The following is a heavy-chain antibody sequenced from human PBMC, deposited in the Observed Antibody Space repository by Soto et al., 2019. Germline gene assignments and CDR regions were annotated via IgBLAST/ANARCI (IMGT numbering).Heavy chain of an antibody. CDR2: ISGSGGST. CDR3: AKAWGITIFGEGWYFEL. D-gene: IGHD3-3*01. J-gene: IGHJ2*01. V-gene: IGHV3-23*01. CDR1: GFTFSSYA. Sequence: GSLRLSCAASGFTFSSYAMSWVRQAPGKGLEWVSAISGSGGSTYYADSVKGRFTISRDNSKNTLYLQMNSLRAEDTAVYYCAKAWGITIFGEGWYFELWGRGTLVTVSS.